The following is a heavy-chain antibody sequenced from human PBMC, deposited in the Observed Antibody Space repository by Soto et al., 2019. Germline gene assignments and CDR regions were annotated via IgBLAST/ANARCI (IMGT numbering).Heavy chain of an antibody. CDR1: GFTFSSYS. CDR3: AVLSRDSTSSNCD. Sequence: DVRLLESGGGLVQPGGSLRLSCAASGFTFSSYSMSWVRQAPGKGLEWVSTIGTSASTYYGDSVRGRFTISRDNSRNTLYLQMNSLRAEATAVYYCAVLSRDSTSSNCDWGQGTLVTVSS. J-gene: IGHJ4*02. D-gene: IGHD3-22*01. V-gene: IGHV3-23*01. CDR2: IGTSAST.